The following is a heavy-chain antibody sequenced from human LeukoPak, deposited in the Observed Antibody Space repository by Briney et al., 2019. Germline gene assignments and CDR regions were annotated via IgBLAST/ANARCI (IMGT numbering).Heavy chain of an antibody. CDR1: GFTVRSNY. CDR2: ICSGGST. Sequence: GGSLRLSCAASGFTVRSNYMSWVRQAPGKGLEWVSVICSGGSTYYADSVKGRFTISRDNSKNTLYLQMNSLRAEDAAVYYCATCTTPHSYGYRPLDYWGQGTLVTVSS. D-gene: IGHD5-18*01. V-gene: IGHV3-53*01. CDR3: ATCTTPHSYGYRPLDY. J-gene: IGHJ4*02.